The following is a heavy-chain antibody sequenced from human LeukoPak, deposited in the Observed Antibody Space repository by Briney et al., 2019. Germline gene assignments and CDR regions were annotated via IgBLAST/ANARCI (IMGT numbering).Heavy chain of an antibody. Sequence: GGSLRLSCAASGFTFSSNGMHWVRQTPGKGLDWVAFTRYDESKTFYGDSVRGRFTISRDNSKNTLYLQMNSLTEEDSAVYYCAKARYSGSPALDFWGQGTLVTVSS. V-gene: IGHV3-30*02. CDR1: GFTFSSNG. CDR3: AKARYSGSPALDF. CDR2: TRYDESKT. J-gene: IGHJ4*02. D-gene: IGHD1-26*01.